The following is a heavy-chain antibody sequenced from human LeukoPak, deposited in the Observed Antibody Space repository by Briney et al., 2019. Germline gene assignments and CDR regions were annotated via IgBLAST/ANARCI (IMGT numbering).Heavy chain of an antibody. CDR1: GGTFSSYA. V-gene: IGHV1-69*05. CDR3: ARVLESYDYVWGSYRRHFDY. J-gene: IGHJ4*02. D-gene: IGHD3-16*02. Sequence: SVKVSCKASGGTFSSYAISWVRQAPGQGLEWMGRIIPIFGTANYAQKSQGRVTITTDESTSTAYMELSSLRSEDTAGYYCARVLESYDYVWGSYRRHFDYWGQGTLVTVSS. CDR2: IIPIFGTA.